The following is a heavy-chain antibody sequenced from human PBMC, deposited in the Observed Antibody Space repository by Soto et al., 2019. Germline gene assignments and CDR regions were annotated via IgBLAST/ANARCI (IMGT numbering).Heavy chain of an antibody. Sequence: ASVKVSCKASGGTFSSYAISWVRQAPGQGLEWMGGIIPIFGTANYAQKFQGRVTITADESTSTAYMELSSLRSEDTAVYYCAMVVAASYLPMENKNGRDYWGQGTLVTVSS. V-gene: IGHV1-69*13. CDR3: AMVVAASYLPMENKNGRDY. CDR1: GGTFSSYA. D-gene: IGHD2-15*01. J-gene: IGHJ4*02. CDR2: IIPIFGTA.